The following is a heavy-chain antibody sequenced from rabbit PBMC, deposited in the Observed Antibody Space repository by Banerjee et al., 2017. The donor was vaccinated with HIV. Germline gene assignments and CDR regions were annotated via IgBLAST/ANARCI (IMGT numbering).Heavy chain of an antibody. V-gene: IGHV1S45*01. CDR2: IVTSSGST. Sequence: QEQLEESGGDLVKPEGSLTLTCTASGFSFRGYVYMCWVRQAPGKGLELIACIVTSSGSTWYASWVNGRFTISKTSSTTVTLEMTSLTAADTATYFCARDLPNSSGYSFNLWGPGTLVTVS. J-gene: IGHJ4*01. D-gene: IGHD1-1*01. CDR3: ARDLPNSSGYSFNL. CDR1: GFSFRGYVY.